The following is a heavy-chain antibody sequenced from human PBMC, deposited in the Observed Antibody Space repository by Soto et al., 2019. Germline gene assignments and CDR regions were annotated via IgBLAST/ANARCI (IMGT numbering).Heavy chain of an antibody. J-gene: IGHJ6*02. Sequence: QVQLQESGPGLVKPSETLSLSCTVSGGSISSYYWSWFRQSPGKRMEWIGYVHHSWGSSYNPSLQRXVXXSLETSKSQFSLKVTSVTATDTAVYYCARQGFGPLHGLVDVWGQGTTVTVSS. D-gene: IGHD3-10*01. V-gene: IGHV4-59*08. CDR3: ARQGFGPLHGLVDV. CDR2: VHHSWGS. CDR1: GGSISSYY.